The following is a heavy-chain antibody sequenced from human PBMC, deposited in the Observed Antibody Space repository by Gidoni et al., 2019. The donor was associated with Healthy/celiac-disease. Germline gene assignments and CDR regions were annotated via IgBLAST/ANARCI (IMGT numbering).Heavy chain of an antibody. Sequence: QVQLVESGGGVVQPGRSLRLSCAASGFTFSSYAMHWVRQAPGKGLEWVAVISYDGSNKYYADSVKGRFTISRDNSKNTLYLQMNSLRAEDTAVYNCARAHGDLYYYYYYMDVWGKGTTVTVSS. CDR1: GFTFSSYA. V-gene: IGHV3-30-3*01. CDR2: ISYDGSNK. D-gene: IGHD4-17*01. J-gene: IGHJ6*03. CDR3: ARAHGDLYYYYYYMDV.